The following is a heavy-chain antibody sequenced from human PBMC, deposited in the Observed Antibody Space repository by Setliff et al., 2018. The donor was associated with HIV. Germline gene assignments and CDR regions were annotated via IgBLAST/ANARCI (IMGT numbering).Heavy chain of an antibody. CDR2: IIPIFGTA. D-gene: IGHD2-2*01. CDR3: ARDGEYQVLHYYYSGMDV. Sequence: SVKVSCKASGYTFTTYGVNWVRQAPGQGLEWMGRIIPIFGTANYAQKFQGRVTITADKSTSTAYMELCSPRSEDTAVYYCARDGEYQVLHYYYSGMDVWGQGTTVTVSS. V-gene: IGHV1-69*06. CDR1: GYTFTTYG. J-gene: IGHJ6*02.